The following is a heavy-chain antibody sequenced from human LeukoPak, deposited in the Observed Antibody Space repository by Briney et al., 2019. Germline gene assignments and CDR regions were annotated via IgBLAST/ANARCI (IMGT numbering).Heavy chain of an antibody. V-gene: IGHV3-9*01. CDR2: ISWNSGSI. CDR3: AKALGPYSSSWSFDY. D-gene: IGHD6-13*01. J-gene: IGHJ4*02. Sequence: GGSLRLSCAASGFTFDDYAMHWVRQAPGKGLEWVSGISWNSGSIGYADSVKGRFTISRDNAKNSLYLQMNSLRAEDTALYYCAKALGPYSSSWSFDYWGQGTLVTVSS. CDR1: GFTFDDYA.